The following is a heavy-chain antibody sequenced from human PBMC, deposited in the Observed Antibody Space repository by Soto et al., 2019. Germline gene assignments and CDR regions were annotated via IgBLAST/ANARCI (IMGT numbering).Heavy chain of an antibody. CDR3: AKNVDTAMVTAAFDY. Sequence: SVKVSCKASGGTFSSYAISWVRQAPGQELEWMGGIIPIFGTANYAQKFQGRVTITADESTSTAYMELSSLRSEDTAVYYCAKNVDTAMVTAAFDYRGQGTLVTVSS. D-gene: IGHD5-18*01. J-gene: IGHJ4*02. CDR1: GGTFSSYA. CDR2: IIPIFGTA. V-gene: IGHV1-69*13.